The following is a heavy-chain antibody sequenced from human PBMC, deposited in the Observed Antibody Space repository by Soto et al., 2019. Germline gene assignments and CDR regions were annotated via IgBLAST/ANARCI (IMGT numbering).Heavy chain of an antibody. CDR1: GYTFTNYW. J-gene: IGHJ6*02. Sequence: GDSLKISCKGSGYTFTNYWIGWVRQMPGKGLEWMGIIYPGDSDTKYNPSFQGQVTISADKSITTTYLQWSSLKASDTAIYYCAASILSYGMHVWRQATTVTVSS. CDR3: AASILSYGMHV. CDR2: IYPGDSDT. D-gene: IGHD6-6*01. V-gene: IGHV5-51*01.